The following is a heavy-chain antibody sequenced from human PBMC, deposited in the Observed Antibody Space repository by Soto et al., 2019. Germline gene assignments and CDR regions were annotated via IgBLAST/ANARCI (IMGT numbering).Heavy chain of an antibody. CDR1: GYTFTNND. V-gene: IGHV1-8*02. Sequence: ASVKVSCKASGYTFTNNDVSWVRQATGQGLEWMGWMDPGSGDTGYAQKFQGRVTMTRDISIATAYMELNSLTSEDTAIYYCARMESFGSLNWFDPWGQGTLVTV. CDR3: ARMESFGSLNWFDP. D-gene: IGHD5-18*01. J-gene: IGHJ5*02. CDR2: MDPGSGDT.